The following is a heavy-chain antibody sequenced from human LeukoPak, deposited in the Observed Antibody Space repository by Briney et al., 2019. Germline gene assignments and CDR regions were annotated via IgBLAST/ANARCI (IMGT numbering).Heavy chain of an antibody. CDR2: ISGYNGHA. Sequence: ASVKVSCKASGYTFSNYGINWARQAPGQGLEWMGWISGYNGHAKYAQKFQGRVTMTTDTSTSTAYMEVRSLRSDDTAVYYCARDRSPRHYYDTSDYQGAAEFWGQGTLVTVSS. J-gene: IGHJ4*02. CDR3: ARDRSPRHYYDTSDYQGAAEF. V-gene: IGHV1-18*01. CDR1: GYTFSNYG. D-gene: IGHD3-22*01.